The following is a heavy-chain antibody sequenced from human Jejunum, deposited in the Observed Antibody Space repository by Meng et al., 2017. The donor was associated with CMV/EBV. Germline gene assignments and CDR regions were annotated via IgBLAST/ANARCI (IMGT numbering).Heavy chain of an antibody. V-gene: IGHV3-21*01. CDR2: ISSAGHYI. CDR3: AREDCTSTSCHTSDY. D-gene: IGHD2-2*01. J-gene: IGHJ4*02. Sequence: GFTFSDFNMNWGRQATGKGLEWVSSISSAGHYIFYADSVKGRFTTSRDNARNSLYLQMSSLRADDTAVYYCAREDCTSTSCHTSDYWGQGTMVTVSS. CDR1: GFTFSDFN.